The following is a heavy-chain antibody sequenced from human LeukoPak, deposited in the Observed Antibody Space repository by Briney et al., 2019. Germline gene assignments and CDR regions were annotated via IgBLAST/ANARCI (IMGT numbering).Heavy chain of an antibody. CDR3: ARFDDNGDYFDY. Sequence: SETLSLTCTVSGGSINTYYWSWVRQSPGTGLEWIGYIYYTGSTNYNPSLKSRVTISVDTSKNQFSLRLSSVIAADTAVYYCARFDDNGDYFDYWGQGTLVTVSS. J-gene: IGHJ4*02. CDR1: GGSINTYY. D-gene: IGHD4-17*01. CDR2: IYYTGST. V-gene: IGHV4-59*01.